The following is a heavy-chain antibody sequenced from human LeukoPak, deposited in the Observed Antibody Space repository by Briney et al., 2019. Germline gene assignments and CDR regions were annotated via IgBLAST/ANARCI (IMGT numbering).Heavy chain of an antibody. J-gene: IGHJ4*02. D-gene: IGHD3-16*01. CDR1: GYTFTSYY. CDR2: INPSGGST. V-gene: IGHV1-46*01. CDR3: ARDGSLGAGDY. Sequence: ASVKVSCKASGYTFTSYYMHWVRQAPGQGLEWMGIINPSGGSTSYAQKFQGRVTMTRDMSTSTDYMELSRLRSDDTAVYYCARDGSLGAGDYWGQGTLVTVSS.